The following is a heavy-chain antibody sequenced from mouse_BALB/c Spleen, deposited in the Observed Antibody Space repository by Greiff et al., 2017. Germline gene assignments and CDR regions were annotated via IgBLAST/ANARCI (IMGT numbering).Heavy chain of an antibody. Sequence: QVQLQQSGAELVKPGASVKLSCKASGYTFTSYWMHWVKQRPGQGLEWIGEINPSNGRTNYNEKFKSKATLTVDKSSSTAYMQLSSLTSEDSAVYYCARFYDGYYVGYWGQGTTLTVSS. CDR3: ARFYDGYYVGY. J-gene: IGHJ2*01. V-gene: IGHV1S81*02. CDR1: GYTFTSYW. D-gene: IGHD2-3*01. CDR2: INPSNGRT.